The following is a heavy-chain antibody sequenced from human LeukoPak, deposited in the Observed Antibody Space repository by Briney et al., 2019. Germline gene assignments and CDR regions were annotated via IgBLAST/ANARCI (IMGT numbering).Heavy chain of an antibody. CDR1: GHTFTSYD. J-gene: IGHJ5*02. Sequence: ASVKVSCKASGHTFTSYDINWVRQATGQGLEWMGWMNPNSGNTGYAQKFQGRVTMTRNTSISTAYMELSSLRSEDTAVYYCARVFPYYDFWSGYRNWFDPWGQGTLVTVSS. D-gene: IGHD3-3*01. V-gene: IGHV1-8*01. CDR3: ARVFPYYDFWSGYRNWFDP. CDR2: MNPNSGNT.